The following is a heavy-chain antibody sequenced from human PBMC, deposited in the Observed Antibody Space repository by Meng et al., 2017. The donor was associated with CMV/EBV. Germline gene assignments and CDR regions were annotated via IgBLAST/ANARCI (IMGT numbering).Heavy chain of an antibody. Sequence: GQLHELVPGLVQPPPPLSLTGTASGGSTSRCDSYWSWSRQPPGKGLEWIGYIYYSGSTYYNPSLKSRVTISVDTSKNQFSLKLSSVTAADTAVYYCARVMGPNRTPYYFDYWGQGTLVTVSS. J-gene: IGHJ4*02. CDR1: GGSTSRCDSY. D-gene: IGHD1-14*01. V-gene: IGHV4-30-4*08. CDR3: ARVMGPNRTPYYFDY. CDR2: IYYSGST.